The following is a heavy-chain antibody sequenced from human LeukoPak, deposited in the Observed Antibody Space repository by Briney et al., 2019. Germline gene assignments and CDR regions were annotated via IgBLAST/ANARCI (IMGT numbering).Heavy chain of an antibody. J-gene: IGHJ4*02. Sequence: GGSLRLSCAASGFTFSSYAMSWVRQAPGKGLEWVSAISGSGGSTYYADSVKGRFTISRDNSKNTLYLQMNSLRAEDTAVYYCARDSTREGDTAMAWWGQGTLVTVSS. V-gene: IGHV3-23*01. CDR3: ARDSTREGDTAMAW. CDR2: ISGSGGST. D-gene: IGHD5-18*01. CDR1: GFTFSSYA.